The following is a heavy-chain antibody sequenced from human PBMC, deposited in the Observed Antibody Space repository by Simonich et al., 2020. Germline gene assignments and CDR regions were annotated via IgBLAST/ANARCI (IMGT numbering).Heavy chain of an antibody. D-gene: IGHD3-22*01. Sequence: GGGLVQPGGSLRLSCAASGFTFSSYAMSWVRPAPGKGLEWVSAFSGSGGSTYYADSVKGRFTISRDNSKNTLYLQMNSLRAEDTAVYYCAKDLGERITMIVVVIDAFDIWGQGTMVTVSS. J-gene: IGHJ3*02. CDR1: GFTFSSYA. CDR2: FSGSGGST. CDR3: AKDLGERITMIVVVIDAFDI. V-gene: IGHV3-23*01.